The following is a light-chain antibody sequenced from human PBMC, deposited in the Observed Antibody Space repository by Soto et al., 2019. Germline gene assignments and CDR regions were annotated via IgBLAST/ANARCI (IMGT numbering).Light chain of an antibody. Sequence: DVVMTQTPLSLSVAPGQPASISCKSSQSLLHITGETFLFWYLQKPGQSPQLLIYGASSRATGIPDRFSGSGSGTDFTLTISRLEPEDFAVYYCQQYGSSPETFGQGTKVDIK. CDR1: QSLLHITGETF. CDR3: QQYGSSPET. J-gene: IGKJ1*01. CDR2: GAS. V-gene: IGKV2-29*01.